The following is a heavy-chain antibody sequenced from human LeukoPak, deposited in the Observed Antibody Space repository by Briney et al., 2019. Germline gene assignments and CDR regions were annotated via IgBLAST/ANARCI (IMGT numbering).Heavy chain of an antibody. D-gene: IGHD6-13*01. CDR3: ARDALFSSSWI. V-gene: IGHV4-39*07. J-gene: IGHJ4*02. CDR2: IYHSGNT. CDR1: GGSISSSGVY. Sequence: SETLALTCAVSGGSISSSGVYWGWIRQPPGKGLEWIGTIYHSGNTHYNTSLKSRVTISVDTSKNQFSLKLSSVTAADTAVYFCARDALFSSSWIWGQGILVTVSS.